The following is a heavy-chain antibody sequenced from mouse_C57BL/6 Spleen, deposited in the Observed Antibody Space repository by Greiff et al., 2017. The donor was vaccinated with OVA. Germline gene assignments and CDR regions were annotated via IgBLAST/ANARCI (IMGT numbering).Heavy chain of an antibody. D-gene: IGHD2-4*01. V-gene: IGHV5-4*03. Sequence: EVMLVESGGGLVKPGGSLKLSCAASGFTFSSYAMSWVRQTPEKRLEWVATISDGGSYPYSPDNVKGRFTISRDNAKNNLYLQMSHLKSEDTAMYYSARTRDDYDDLSFDYWGQGTTLTVSS. J-gene: IGHJ2*01. CDR1: GFTFSSYA. CDR3: ARTRDDYDDLSFDY. CDR2: ISDGGSYP.